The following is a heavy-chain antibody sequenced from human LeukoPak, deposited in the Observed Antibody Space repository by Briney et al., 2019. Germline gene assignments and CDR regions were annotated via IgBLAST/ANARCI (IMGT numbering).Heavy chain of an antibody. Sequence: SETLSLTCTVSGDSIGSSRYYWGWIRQPPGKGLEWIGSIYYSGSTHYNPSLQSRVTISVDTSNSHFSLNLRSVTAADTAVYYCVRSQLRWQVDYWAQGTRSPSPQ. D-gene: IGHD4-23*01. CDR1: GDSIGSSRYY. J-gene: IGHJ4*02. V-gene: IGHV4-39*02. CDR3: VRSQLRWQVDY. CDR2: IYYSGST.